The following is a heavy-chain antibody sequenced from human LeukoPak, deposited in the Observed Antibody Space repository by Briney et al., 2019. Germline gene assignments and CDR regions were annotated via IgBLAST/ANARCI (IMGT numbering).Heavy chain of an antibody. CDR3: ARDTAGCDY. V-gene: IGHV3-7*03. J-gene: IGHJ4*02. Sequence: GGSLRLSCAASGFTFSSYWMSWVRQASGKRLEWVATINQDGSGRYYVDSVKGRFTISRDNAKNSLYLQMNSLRAEDRAVYYCARDTAGCDYWGQGTLVTVSS. CDR1: GFTFSSYW. D-gene: IGHD5-18*01. CDR2: INQDGSGR.